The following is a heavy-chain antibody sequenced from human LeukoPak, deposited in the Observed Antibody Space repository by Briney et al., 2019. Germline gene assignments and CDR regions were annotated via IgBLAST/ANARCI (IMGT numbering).Heavy chain of an antibody. CDR1: GGTFSSYA. J-gene: IGHJ5*02. Sequence: GSSVKVSCKASGGTFSSYAISWVRQAPGQGLEWMGRIIPILGIANYAQKFQGRVTITADKSTSTAYMELSSLRSEDTAVYYCARGVAAAGTIGWFDPRGQGTLVTVSS. CDR2: IIPILGIA. D-gene: IGHD6-13*01. CDR3: ARGVAAAGTIGWFDP. V-gene: IGHV1-69*04.